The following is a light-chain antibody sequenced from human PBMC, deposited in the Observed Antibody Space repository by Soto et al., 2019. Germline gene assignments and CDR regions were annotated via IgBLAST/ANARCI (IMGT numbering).Light chain of an antibody. CDR2: GAF. V-gene: IGKV3-20*01. CDR1: QTVSANY. J-gene: IGKJ2*01. CDR3: LQYGRTPHT. Sequence: IVLTQSPDTLSLSPGDTATFSCRASQTVSANYLAWYLQKRGQAPRLLIYGAFKRATGIPERFSGSGSATDFTLTIRGLEPEDFGVFYCLQYGRTPHTFGQGSKLEI.